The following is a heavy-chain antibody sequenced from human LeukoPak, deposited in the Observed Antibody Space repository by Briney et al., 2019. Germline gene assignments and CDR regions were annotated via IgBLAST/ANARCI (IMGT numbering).Heavy chain of an antibody. V-gene: IGHV4-59*12. Sequence: SETLSLTCTVSGGSISSYYWSWIRQPPGRGLEWIGYIYYSGSTYYNPSLKSRVTISVDTSKNQFTLKLSSVTAADTAVYYCAREGYCTNGVCSKYYYYYMDVWGKGTTVTVSS. J-gene: IGHJ6*03. D-gene: IGHD2-8*01. CDR1: GGSISSYY. CDR3: AREGYCTNGVCSKYYYYYMDV. CDR2: IYYSGST.